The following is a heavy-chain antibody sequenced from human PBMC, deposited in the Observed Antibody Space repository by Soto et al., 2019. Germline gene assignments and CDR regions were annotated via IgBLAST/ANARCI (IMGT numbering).Heavy chain of an antibody. J-gene: IGHJ4*02. CDR2: INAKSGNP. CDR1: GGIFSSNA. CDR3: ASEDCRNNCLKGFGY. Sequence: ASVKVSCKASGGIFSSNAISWVRQAPGQGFEWVGGINAKSGNPKYVPKFQGRVTVTRDTSTSTVYMELNRLTSDDTAVYFCASEDCRNNCLKGFGYWGQGTRVTVSS. V-gene: IGHV1-2*02. D-gene: IGHD2-15*01.